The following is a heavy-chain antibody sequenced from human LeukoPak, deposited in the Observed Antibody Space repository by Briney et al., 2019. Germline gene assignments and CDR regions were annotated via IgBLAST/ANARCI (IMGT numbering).Heavy chain of an antibody. D-gene: IGHD3-22*01. J-gene: IGHJ4*02. Sequence: ASVKVSCKASGYTFTSYYMHWVRQAPGQGLEWMGIINPSGGSTSYAQKFQGRVTMTRDTSTGTVYMELSSLRSEDTAVYYCARDFRGYYYDSSGYPDYWGQGTLVTVSS. CDR3: ARDFRGYYYDSSGYPDY. CDR2: INPSGGST. CDR1: GYTFTSYY. V-gene: IGHV1-46*01.